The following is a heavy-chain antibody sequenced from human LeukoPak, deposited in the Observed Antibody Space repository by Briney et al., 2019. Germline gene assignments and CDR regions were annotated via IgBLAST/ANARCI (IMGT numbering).Heavy chain of an antibody. J-gene: IGHJ4*02. D-gene: IGHD3-3*01. CDR2: IKQDGSEK. CDR3: ARGPGGYDFRSF. V-gene: IGHV3-7*03. Sequence: GGSLRLSCAASGFTFSHCWMSWVRQAPGKGLEWVANIKQDGSEKYYVDSVKGRFTISRDNAKNSLYLQMNSLRAEDTAVYYCARGPGGYDFRSFWGQGTLVTVSS. CDR1: GFTFSHCW.